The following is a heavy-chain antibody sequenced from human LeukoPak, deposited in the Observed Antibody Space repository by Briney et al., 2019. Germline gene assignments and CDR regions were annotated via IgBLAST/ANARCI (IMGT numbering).Heavy chain of an antibody. D-gene: IGHD3-16*01. CDR3: ARAETGYDYYYYYMDV. V-gene: IGHV1-2*02. CDR2: INPNSGGT. CDR1: GYTFTGYY. Sequence: GASVKVSCKASGYTFTGYYMHWVRQAPGQGLEGMGWINPNSGGTNYAQKFQGRVTMTRDTSISTAYMELSRLRPDDTAVYYCARAETGYDYYYYYMDVWGKGTTVTVSS. J-gene: IGHJ6*03.